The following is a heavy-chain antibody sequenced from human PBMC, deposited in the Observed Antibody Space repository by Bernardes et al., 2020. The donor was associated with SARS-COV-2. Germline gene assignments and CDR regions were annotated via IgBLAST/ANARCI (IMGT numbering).Heavy chain of an antibody. V-gene: IGHV3-7*01. CDR2: IKQDGREK. D-gene: IGHD6-13*01. CDR1: GFSFSSYW. J-gene: IGHJ6*02. CDR3: TAPGYGMDV. Sequence: GGSLRLSCAASGFSFSSYWMSWVRQAPGKGLEWVGNIKQDGREKNYVDSVKGRFTISRDNAKNSLYLQMNSLRAEDTAVYYCTAPGYGMDVWGQGTTVTVSS.